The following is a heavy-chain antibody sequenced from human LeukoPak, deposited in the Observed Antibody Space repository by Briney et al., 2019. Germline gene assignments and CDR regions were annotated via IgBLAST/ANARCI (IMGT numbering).Heavy chain of an antibody. J-gene: IGHJ4*02. V-gene: IGHV3-23*01. CDR2: LTGSGGNT. CDR1: GFTFSSYV. CDR3: AKSRVGYDY. D-gene: IGHD1-26*01. Sequence: PRGSLCPSCAASGFTFSSYVMSWVRQAPGQGLEWVSTLTGSGGNTYYADSVKGRFTISRDNSKNTLYLQMNSLRAEDTAVYYCAKSRVGYDYWGQGTRLSVSS.